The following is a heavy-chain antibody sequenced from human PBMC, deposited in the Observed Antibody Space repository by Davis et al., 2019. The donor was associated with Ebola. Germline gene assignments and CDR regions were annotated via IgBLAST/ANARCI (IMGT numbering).Heavy chain of an antibody. CDR2: INPNSGGT. CDR3: ARDRPAAIRSVNWFDP. CDR1: GYTFTGYY. V-gene: IGHV1-2*02. D-gene: IGHD2-2*02. Sequence: ASVKVSCKASGYTFTGYYMHWVRQAPGQGLEWMGWINPNSGGTNYAQKFQGRVTMTRDTSISTAYMELSRLRSDDTAVYHCARDRPAAIRSVNWFDPWGQGTLVTVSS. J-gene: IGHJ5*02.